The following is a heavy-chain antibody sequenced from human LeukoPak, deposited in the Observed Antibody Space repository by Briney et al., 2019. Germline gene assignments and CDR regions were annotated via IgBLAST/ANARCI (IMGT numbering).Heavy chain of an antibody. V-gene: IGHV1-2*02. J-gene: IGHJ4*02. Sequence: ASVKVSCKASGYTFTGYYMHWVRQAPGQGLEWMGWINPNSGGTNYAQKFQGRVTMTRDTSISTAYMELSSLRSEDTAVYYCARARSAGGQQQLSYWGQGTLVTVSS. D-gene: IGHD6-13*01. CDR1: GYTFTGYY. CDR3: ARARSAGGQQQLSY. CDR2: INPNSGGT.